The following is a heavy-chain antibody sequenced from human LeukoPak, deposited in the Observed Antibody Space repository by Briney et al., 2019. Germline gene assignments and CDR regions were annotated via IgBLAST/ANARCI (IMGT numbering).Heavy chain of an antibody. D-gene: IGHD1-26*01. CDR1: GFTFSSYS. CDR3: AREKRIVGAAKVVPYYFDY. V-gene: IGHV3-21*01. J-gene: IGHJ4*02. Sequence: GSLRLSCAASGFTFSSYSMNWVRQAPGKGLEWVSSISSSSSYIYYADSVKGRFTISRDNAKNSLYLQMNSLRAEDTAVYYCAREKRIVGAAKVVPYYFDYWGQGTLVTVSS. CDR2: ISSSSSYI.